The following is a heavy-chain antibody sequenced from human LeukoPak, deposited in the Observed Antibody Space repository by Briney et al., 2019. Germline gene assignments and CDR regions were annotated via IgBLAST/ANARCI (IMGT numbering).Heavy chain of an antibody. CDR2: ISWDGGST. CDR3: AKDGGSGWLDY. J-gene: IGHJ4*02. Sequence: GGSLRLSCAASVFTFDDYAMHWVRQAPGKGLEWVSLISWDGGSTYYADSVKGRFTISRDNSKNSLYLQMNSLRAEDTALYYCAKDGGSGWLDYWGQGTLVTVSS. D-gene: IGHD6-19*01. CDR1: VFTFDDYA. V-gene: IGHV3-43D*03.